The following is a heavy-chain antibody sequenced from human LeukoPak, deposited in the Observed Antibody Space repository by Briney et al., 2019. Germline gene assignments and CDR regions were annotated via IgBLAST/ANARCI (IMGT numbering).Heavy chain of an antibody. J-gene: IGHJ4*02. V-gene: IGHV4-39*01. CDR2: IYYSGST. CDR1: GGSISSSSYY. CDR3: ARHEDDFGTDY. Sequence: SETLSLICTVSGGSISSSSYYWGWIRQPPGKGLEWIGSIYYSGSTYYNPSLKSRVTISVDTSKNQFSLKLSSVTAADTAVYYCARHEDDFGTDYWGQGTLVTVSS. D-gene: IGHD3-3*01.